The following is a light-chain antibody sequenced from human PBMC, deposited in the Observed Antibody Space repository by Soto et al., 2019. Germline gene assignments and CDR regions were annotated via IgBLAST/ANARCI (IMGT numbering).Light chain of an antibody. V-gene: IGKV3-20*01. J-gene: IGKJ2*01. CDR1: QSVSSSY. CDR3: QQYGSSPPYT. Sequence: EIGLTQSPGTLSLSPGERATLSCRASQSVSSSYSAWYHQKPGQAPRLLIYGASSRAAGIPDRFSGSGSGTDCTLTISRLEPEDCAVYYCQQYGSSPPYTLGQGTKREIK. CDR2: GAS.